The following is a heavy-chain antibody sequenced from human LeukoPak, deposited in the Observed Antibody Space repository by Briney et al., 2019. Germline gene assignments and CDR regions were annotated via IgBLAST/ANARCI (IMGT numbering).Heavy chain of an antibody. CDR1: GFTFSSYW. D-gene: IGHD6-19*01. CDR2: IKEDGSEK. V-gene: IGHV3-7*01. Sequence: SGGSLRLSCAASGFTFSSYWMSWVRQAPGKGLEWLANIKEDGSEKYYVDSVKGRFTTSRDNAKSSLYLQRKSLGAEDTAVYYCARAVASNWFDPWGQGTLVTVSS. CDR3: ARAVASNWFDP. J-gene: IGHJ5*02.